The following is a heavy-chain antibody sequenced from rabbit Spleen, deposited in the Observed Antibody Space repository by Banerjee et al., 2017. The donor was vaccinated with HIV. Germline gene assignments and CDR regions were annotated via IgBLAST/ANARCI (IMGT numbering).Heavy chain of an antibody. CDR1: GFSFSSSYY. J-gene: IGHJ4*01. CDR2: IDAGSSDFT. CDR3: ARSPWSGAADGAYALNL. Sequence: QSLEESGGDLVQPEGSLTLNCTASGFSFSSSYYMCWVRQAPGKGLEWIACIDAGSSDFTYFASWAKGRFTISKTSSTTVTLQMTSLTAADTATYFCARSPWSGAADGAYALNLWGQGTLVTVS. D-gene: IGHD6-1*01. V-gene: IGHV1S40*01.